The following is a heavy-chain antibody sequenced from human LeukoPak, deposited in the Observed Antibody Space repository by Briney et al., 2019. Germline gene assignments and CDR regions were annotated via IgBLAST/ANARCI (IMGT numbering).Heavy chain of an antibody. J-gene: IGHJ4*02. V-gene: IGHV3-23*01. CDR1: GFTFSSYS. D-gene: IGHD6-19*01. Sequence: GGSLRLSCAASGFTFSSYSMNWVRQAPGKGLEWVSTISGSGGDTYYADSVKGRFTISRDNSKNTLYLQMNSLRAEDTAVYYCARVRGIAVAGTGGRYFDYWGQGTLVTVSS. CDR2: ISGSGGDT. CDR3: ARVRGIAVAGTGGRYFDY.